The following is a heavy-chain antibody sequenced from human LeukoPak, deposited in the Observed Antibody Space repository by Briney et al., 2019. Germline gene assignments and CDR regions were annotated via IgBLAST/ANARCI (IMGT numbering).Heavy chain of an antibody. V-gene: IGHV3-74*01. D-gene: IGHD6-13*01. J-gene: IGHJ4*02. Sequence: GGSLRLSCAASGFTLSNYWMHWVRQGPGKGLVWVSRVSNDGSSTAYADSVRGRFTISRDNAKNTLYLQMNRLRAEDTAVYYCVGAAADTTPRPWGQGTLVTVSS. CDR1: GFTLSNYW. CDR3: VGAAADTTPRP. CDR2: VSNDGSST.